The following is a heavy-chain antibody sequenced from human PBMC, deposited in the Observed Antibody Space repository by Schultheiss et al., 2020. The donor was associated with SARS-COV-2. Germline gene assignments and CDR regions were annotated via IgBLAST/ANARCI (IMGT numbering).Heavy chain of an antibody. CDR1: GGSISSGGYY. V-gene: IGHV4-61*08. D-gene: IGHD4-17*01. CDR3: AREGPMTTVTIFDY. J-gene: IGHJ4*02. CDR2: IYYSGST. Sequence: SETLSLTCTVSGGSISSGGYYWSWIRQHPGKGLEWIGYIYYSGSTNYNPSLKSRVTISVDTSKNQFSLKLSSVTAADTAVYYCAREGPMTTVTIFDYWGQGTLVTVSS.